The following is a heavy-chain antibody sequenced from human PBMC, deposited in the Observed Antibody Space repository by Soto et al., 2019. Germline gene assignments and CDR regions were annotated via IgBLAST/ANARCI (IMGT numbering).Heavy chain of an antibody. D-gene: IGHD3-10*01. CDR1: GYSFTSYW. J-gene: IGHJ6*02. V-gene: IGHV5-51*01. CDR3: ARRKFNYYGSGSGYYYYGMDV. CDR2: IYPGDSDT. Sequence: PGESLKISCKGSGYSFTSYWIGWVRQMPGKGLEWMGIIYPGDSDTRYSPSFQGQVTISADKSISTAYLQWSSLKASDTAMYYCARRKFNYYGSGSGYYYYGMDVWGQGTTVTVSS.